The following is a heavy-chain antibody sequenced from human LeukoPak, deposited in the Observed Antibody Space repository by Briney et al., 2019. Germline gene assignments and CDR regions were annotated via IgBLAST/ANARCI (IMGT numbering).Heavy chain of an antibody. CDR3: ARDRPNYYGSDGHYYRRDGDY. CDR1: GFTFSIYA. D-gene: IGHD3-22*01. CDR2: ITSRGEST. V-gene: IGHV3-23*01. Sequence: PGGSLTLSCAASGFTFSIYAMRWVRPPPGKGLQWVSSITSRGESTWYVDSVKGRFTITRDNSENTLYLQMHSLRAEDTAVDYCARDRPNYYGSDGHYYRRDGDYWGRGTLVSVSS. J-gene: IGHJ4*02.